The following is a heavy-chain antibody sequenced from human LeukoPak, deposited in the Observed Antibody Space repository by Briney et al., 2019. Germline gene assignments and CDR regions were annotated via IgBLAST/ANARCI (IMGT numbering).Heavy chain of an antibody. Sequence: EASVKVSCKASGYTFTGYYMHWVRQAPGQGLEWMGWINPNSGGTNYAQKFQGRVTMTRDTSISTAYMELSRLRSDDTAVYYCARDTGHYSSGWTYYFDCWGQGTLVTVSS. CDR2: INPNSGGT. CDR3: ARDTGHYSSGWTYYFDC. D-gene: IGHD6-19*01. V-gene: IGHV1-2*02. CDR1: GYTFTGYY. J-gene: IGHJ4*02.